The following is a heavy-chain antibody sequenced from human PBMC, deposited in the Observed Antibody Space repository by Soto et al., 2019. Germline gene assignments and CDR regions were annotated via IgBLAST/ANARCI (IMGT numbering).Heavy chain of an antibody. CDR2: IKQDGSEK. CDR1: GFTFSIYW. Sequence: PGGSLRLSCAASGFTFSIYWMSWVRQAPGKGLEWVANIKQDGSEKYYVDSVKGRFTISRDNAKNSLYLQMNSLRAEDTAVYYCARDSGPFVDIWGSPPPPGSWTVDFDYWGQGTLVTVSS. D-gene: IGHD3-16*01. CDR3: ARDSGPFVDIWGSPPPPGSWTVDFDY. V-gene: IGHV3-7*01. J-gene: IGHJ4*02.